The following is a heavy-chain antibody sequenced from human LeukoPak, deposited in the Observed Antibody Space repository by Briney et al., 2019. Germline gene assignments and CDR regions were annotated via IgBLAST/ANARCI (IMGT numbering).Heavy chain of an antibody. CDR3: ARAMTDYYDSSGYYHWFDP. D-gene: IGHD3-22*01. Sequence: PSETPSLTCTVSGGSISSSSYYWGWIRQPPGKGLEWIGSIYYSGSTYYNPSLKSRVTISVDTSKNQFSLKLSSVTAADTAVYYCARAMTDYYDSSGYYHWFDPWGQGTLVTVSS. CDR2: IYYSGST. J-gene: IGHJ5*02. V-gene: IGHV4-39*07. CDR1: GGSISSSSYY.